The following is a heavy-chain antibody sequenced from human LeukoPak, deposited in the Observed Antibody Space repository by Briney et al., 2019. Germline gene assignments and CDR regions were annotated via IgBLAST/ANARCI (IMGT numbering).Heavy chain of an antibody. V-gene: IGHV4-34*01. CDR3: ARGYCSSTSCYSGWFDP. D-gene: IGHD2-2*01. Sequence: PSETLSLTCAAYGGSFSGYYWSWIRQPPGKGLEWIGEINHSGSTNYNPSLKSRVTISVDTSKNQFSLKLSSVTAADTAVYYCARGYCSSTSCYSGWFDPWGQGTLVTVSS. CDR1: GGSFSGYY. CDR2: INHSGST. J-gene: IGHJ5*02.